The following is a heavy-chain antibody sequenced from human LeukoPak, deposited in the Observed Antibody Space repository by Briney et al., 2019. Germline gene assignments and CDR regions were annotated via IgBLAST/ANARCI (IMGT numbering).Heavy chain of an antibody. Sequence: ASVKVSCKASGYTFTSYDINWVRQATGQGLERMGWMNPNSGNTGYAQKFQGRVTITRNTSISTAYMELSSLRSEDTAVYYCARGNRNRRESDYWGQGTLVTVSS. D-gene: IGHD1-14*01. CDR2: MNPNSGNT. J-gene: IGHJ4*02. V-gene: IGHV1-8*03. CDR1: GYTFTSYD. CDR3: ARGNRNRRESDY.